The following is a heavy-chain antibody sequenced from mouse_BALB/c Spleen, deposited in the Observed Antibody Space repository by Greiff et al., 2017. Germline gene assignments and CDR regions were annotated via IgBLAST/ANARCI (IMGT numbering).Heavy chain of an antibody. CDR3: ARGRYGYYFDY. V-gene: IGHV1-80*01. CDR1: GYAFSSYW. J-gene: IGHJ2*01. Sequence: QVQLQQSGAELVRPGSSVKISCKASGYAFSSYWMNWVKQRPGQGLEWIGQIYPGDGDTNYNGKFKGKATLTADKSSSTAYMQLSSLTSEDSAVYFCARGRYGYYFDYWGQGTTLTVSS. CDR2: IYPGDGDT. D-gene: IGHD2-10*02.